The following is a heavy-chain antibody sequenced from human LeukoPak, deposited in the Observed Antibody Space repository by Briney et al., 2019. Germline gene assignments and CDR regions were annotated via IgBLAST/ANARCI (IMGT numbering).Heavy chain of an antibody. CDR3: ARGQKYRSGYTVSELGSGYFDY. CDR2: IKQDRSEK. V-gene: IGHV3-7*01. D-gene: IGHD5-18*01. Sequence: PGGSLRLSCAASGFMFSSYWMSWVRQAPGKGLEWVANIKQDRSEKYYVDSVKGRFTVSRDNARNSLYLQMNSLSPEDTAVYYCARGQKYRSGYTVSELGSGYFDYWGQGTLVTVSS. J-gene: IGHJ4*02. CDR1: GFMFSSYW.